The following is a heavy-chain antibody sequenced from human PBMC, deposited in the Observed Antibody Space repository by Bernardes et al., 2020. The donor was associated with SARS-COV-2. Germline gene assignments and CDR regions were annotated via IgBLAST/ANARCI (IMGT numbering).Heavy chain of an antibody. D-gene: IGHD6-13*01. V-gene: IGHV3-74*01. Sequence: GGSLRLCCTASGFTISGYWMHWVRQPPGKGLVWVSRIDSYGSSANYADSVKGRFTISRDNAKNTLFLHMSSLRVEDTGVYFCASRRSSTWAYWGQGTLVTVAS. CDR3: ASRRSSTWAY. CDR1: GFTISGYW. CDR2: IDSYGSSA. J-gene: IGHJ4*02.